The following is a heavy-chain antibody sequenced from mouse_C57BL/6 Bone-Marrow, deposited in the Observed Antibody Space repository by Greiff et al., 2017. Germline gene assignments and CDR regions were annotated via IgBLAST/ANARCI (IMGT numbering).Heavy chain of an antibody. V-gene: IGHV1-55*01. D-gene: IGHD1-3*01. CDR3: ARLGAQSYYAMDY. CDR2: IYPGSGGT. J-gene: IGHJ4*01. CDR1: GYTFTSDW. Sequence: QVQLQQSGAELVKPGASVKMSCTASGYTFTSDWITWVKQRPGQGLEWIGDIYPGSGGTNYNEKFKNKATLTLDTSSSTAYLQLSSLTSEDSAVYDGARLGAQSYYAMDYWGQGTSVTVAS.